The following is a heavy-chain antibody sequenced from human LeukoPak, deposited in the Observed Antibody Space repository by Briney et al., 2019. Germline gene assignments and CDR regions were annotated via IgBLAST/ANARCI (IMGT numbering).Heavy chain of an antibody. Sequence: SETLSLTCTVSGGSISSSSYYWGWIRQPPGKGLEWIGSIYYSGSTYYNPSLKSRVTMSVDTSKNQFSLKLSSVTAADTAVYYCAREYANSIAAAGISAFDIWGQGTMVTVSS. CDR3: AREYANSIAAAGISAFDI. CDR2: IYYSGST. CDR1: GGSISSSSYY. V-gene: IGHV4-39*07. J-gene: IGHJ3*02. D-gene: IGHD6-13*01.